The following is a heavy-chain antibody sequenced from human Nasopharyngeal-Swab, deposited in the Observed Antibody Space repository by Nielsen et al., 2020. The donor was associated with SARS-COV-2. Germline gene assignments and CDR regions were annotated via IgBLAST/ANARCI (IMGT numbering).Heavy chain of an antibody. V-gene: IGHV3-48*02. J-gene: IGHJ2*01. CDR2: ISSSSSTI. Sequence: VRQAPGKGLEWVSYISSSSSTIYYADSVKGRFTISRDNAKNSLYPQMNSLRDEDTAVYYCARDRYSSSWYPYWYFDLWGRGTLVTVSS. CDR3: ARDRYSSSWYPYWYFDL. D-gene: IGHD6-13*01.